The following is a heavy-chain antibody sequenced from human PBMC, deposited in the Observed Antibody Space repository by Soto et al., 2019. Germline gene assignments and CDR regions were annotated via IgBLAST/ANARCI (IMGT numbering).Heavy chain of an antibody. V-gene: IGHV1-69*13. J-gene: IGHJ6*02. D-gene: IGHD3-22*01. Sequence: GASVKVSCKASGGTLSSYAISWVRQAPGQGLEWMGGGIPIFGTANYAQKFQGRVTITADESTSTAYMELSSLRSEDTAVYYCARGFQLYYYDSSGYYYVSQGDYYYGMEVWGQGTTVTVSS. CDR1: GGTLSSYA. CDR2: GIPIFGTA. CDR3: ARGFQLYYYDSSGYYYVSQGDYYYGMEV.